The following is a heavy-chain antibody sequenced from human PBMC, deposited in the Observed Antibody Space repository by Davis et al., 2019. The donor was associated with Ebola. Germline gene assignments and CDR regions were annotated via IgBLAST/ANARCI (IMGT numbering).Heavy chain of an antibody. J-gene: IGHJ4*02. Sequence: PGGSLRLSCAASGFTFSSYATSWVRQAPGKGLEWVSAISGSGGSTYYGDSVKGRFTISRDNSKNTLYLQMNSLRAEDTAVYYCAKDGEGITMVRGVDYWGQGTLVTVSS. CDR2: ISGSGGST. D-gene: IGHD3-10*01. V-gene: IGHV3-23*01. CDR1: GFTFSSYA. CDR3: AKDGEGITMVRGVDY.